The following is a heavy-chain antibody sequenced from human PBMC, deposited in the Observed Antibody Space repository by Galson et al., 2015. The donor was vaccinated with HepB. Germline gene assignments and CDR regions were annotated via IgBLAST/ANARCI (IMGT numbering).Heavy chain of an antibody. Sequence: SLRLSCAASGFTFSSYSMHWVRQAPGKGLEWVTIISYNGLYKYYADSVKGRFTISRDNSKNTLYLQMNSLRAEDTAVYYCARDGRYGGGDCYSSDLGILYFDYWGQGTMVTVSS. CDR3: ARDGRYGGGDCYSSDLGILYFDY. J-gene: IGHJ4*02. V-gene: IGHV3-30*04. CDR1: GFTFSSYS. CDR2: ISYNGLYK. D-gene: IGHD2-21*02.